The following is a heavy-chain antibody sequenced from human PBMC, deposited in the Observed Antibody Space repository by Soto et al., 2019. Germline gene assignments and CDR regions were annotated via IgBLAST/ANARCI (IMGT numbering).Heavy chain of an antibody. V-gene: IGHV4-34*01. J-gene: IGHJ5*02. Sequence: SETLSLTCAVYGGSFSGYYWSWIRQPPGKGLEWIGEINHSGSTNYNPSLKSRVTISVDTSKNQFSLKLSSVTAADTAVYYYARGRHWNRNWFDPWGQGTLVTVSS. CDR1: GGSFSGYY. D-gene: IGHD1-1*01. CDR2: INHSGST. CDR3: ARGRHWNRNWFDP.